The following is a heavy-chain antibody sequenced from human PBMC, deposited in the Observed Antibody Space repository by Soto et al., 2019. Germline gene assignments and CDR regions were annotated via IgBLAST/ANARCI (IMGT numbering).Heavy chain of an antibody. D-gene: IGHD3-3*01. CDR2: IYYSGST. J-gene: IGHJ4*02. Sequence: SETLSLTCTVSGGSISSYYWSWIRQPPGKGLEWIGYIYYSGSTNYNPSLKSRVTISVDTSRNQFSLKLSSVTAADTAVYYCSRVSKYYDFWSGYPDYFDYWGQGTLFTVSS. V-gene: IGHV4-59*01. CDR3: SRVSKYYDFWSGYPDYFDY. CDR1: GGSISSYY.